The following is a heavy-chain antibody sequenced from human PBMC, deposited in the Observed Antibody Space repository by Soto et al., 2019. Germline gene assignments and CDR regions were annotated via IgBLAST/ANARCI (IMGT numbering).Heavy chain of an antibody. CDR1: GGTLSSYA. CDR3: ARGRHDFWSGYYGMDV. D-gene: IGHD3-3*01. J-gene: IGHJ6*02. V-gene: IGHV1-69*13. Sequence: SVKVSCKASGGTLSSYAISWVRQAPGQGLEWMGGIIPIFGTANYAQKFQGRVTITADESTSTAYMELSSLRSEDTAVYYCARGRHDFWSGYYGMDVWGQGTTVTVSS. CDR2: IIPIFGTA.